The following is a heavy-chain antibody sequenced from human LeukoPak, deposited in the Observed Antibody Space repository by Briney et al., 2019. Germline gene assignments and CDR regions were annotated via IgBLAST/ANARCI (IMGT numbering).Heavy chain of an antibody. D-gene: IGHD3-9*01. Sequence: SETLSLTCTVSGGSISSSSYYWAWIRQPPGKGLEWIGSIHYSGSTYYNPSLQSRVTISIDTSKNQFSLKLSSVTAADTAVYYCARDQEAVLRYFDWLFSSRSWFDPWGQGTLVTVSS. J-gene: IGHJ5*02. CDR3: ARDQEAVLRYFDWLFSSRSWFDP. V-gene: IGHV4-39*07. CDR2: IHYSGST. CDR1: GGSISSSSYY.